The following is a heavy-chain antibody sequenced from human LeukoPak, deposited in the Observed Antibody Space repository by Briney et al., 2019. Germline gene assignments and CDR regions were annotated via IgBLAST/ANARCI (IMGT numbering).Heavy chain of an antibody. Sequence: GGSLRLSCAASGFTSSGSWMDWVRQAPGKGLEWVANINQDGSETYYVDSAKGRFTISRDNAKNSLYLQTDSLRVEDTAMYYCTKALDFWGQGTLVTVSS. CDR1: GFTSSGSW. V-gene: IGHV3-7*01. CDR3: TKALDF. J-gene: IGHJ4*02. CDR2: INQDGSET.